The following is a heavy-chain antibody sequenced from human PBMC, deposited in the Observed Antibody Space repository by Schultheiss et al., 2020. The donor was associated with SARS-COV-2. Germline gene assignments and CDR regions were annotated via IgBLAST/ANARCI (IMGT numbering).Heavy chain of an antibody. J-gene: IGHJ4*02. CDR3: ARAGLVSSSFDY. V-gene: IGHV3-11*04. CDR1: GFTVSSNY. D-gene: IGHD3/OR15-3a*01. Sequence: GGSLRLSCAASGFTVSSNYMSWVRQAPGKGLEWVSAISGSGGSTYYADSVKGRFTISRDNAKNSLYLQMNSLRAEDTAVYYCARAGLVSSSFDYWGQGALVTVSS. CDR2: ISGSGGST.